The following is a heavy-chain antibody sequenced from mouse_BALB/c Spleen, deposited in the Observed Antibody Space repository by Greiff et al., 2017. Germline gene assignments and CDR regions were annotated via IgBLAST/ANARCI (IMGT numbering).Heavy chain of an antibody. CDR3: AYDYDGFAY. CDR1: GFSLTSYG. D-gene: IGHD2-4*01. J-gene: IGHJ3*01. CDR2: IWAGGST. Sequence: QVQLKESGPGLVAPSQSLSITCTVSGFSLTSYGVHWVRQPPGKGLEWLGVIWAGGSTNYNSALMSRLSISKDNSKSQVFLKMNSLQTDDTAMYYCAYDYDGFAYWGQGTLVTVSA. V-gene: IGHV2-9*02.